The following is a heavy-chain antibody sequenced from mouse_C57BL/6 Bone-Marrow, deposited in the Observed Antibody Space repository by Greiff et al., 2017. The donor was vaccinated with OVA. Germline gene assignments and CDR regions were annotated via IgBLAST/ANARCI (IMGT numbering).Heavy chain of an antibody. CDR2: IDPENGDT. D-gene: IGHD3-2*02. CDR1: GFNIKDDY. Sequence: EVKLQQSGAELVRPGASVKLSCTASGFNIKDDYMHWVKQRPEQGLEWIGWIDPENGDTEYASKFQGKATITADTSSNTAYLQLSSLTSDDTAVYYCTLGSSGPDYWGQGTTLTVSS. CDR3: TLGSSGPDY. J-gene: IGHJ2*01. V-gene: IGHV14-4*01.